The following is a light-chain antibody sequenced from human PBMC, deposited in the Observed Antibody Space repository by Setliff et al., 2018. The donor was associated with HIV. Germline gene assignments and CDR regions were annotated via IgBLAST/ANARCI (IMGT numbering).Light chain of an antibody. CDR3: CSYAGSSTWV. V-gene: IGLV2-23*02. CDR2: EVT. J-gene: IGLJ1*01. Sequence: QSVLTQPASVSGSPGQSIAISCTGTSSDVGTYNLVSWYQHHPGKAPKVLIYEVTKRPSGVSNRFSGSKSGNTASLTISGLQAEDEADYYCCSYAGSSTWVFGTGTKVTV. CDR1: SSDVGTYNL.